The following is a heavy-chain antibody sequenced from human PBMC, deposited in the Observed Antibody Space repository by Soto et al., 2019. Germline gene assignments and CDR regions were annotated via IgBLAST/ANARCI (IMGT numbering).Heavy chain of an antibody. CDR3: ARIYCGGACYNDY. J-gene: IGHJ4*02. D-gene: IGHD2-21*02. CDR2: IYYSGSA. V-gene: IGHV4-31*03. Sequence: ASEPMSLTCTVSGGSISSGVYYWSWIRQHPGKGLEWIAYIYYSGSAYYNPSLESRVTISVDTSKNQFSLKLTSVTAADTALYYCARIYCGGACYNDYWGQGTLVTVSS. CDR1: GGSISSGVYY.